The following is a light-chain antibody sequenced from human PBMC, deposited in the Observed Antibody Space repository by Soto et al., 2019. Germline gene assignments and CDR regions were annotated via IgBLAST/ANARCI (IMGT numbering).Light chain of an antibody. V-gene: IGKV1-39*01. J-gene: IGKJ4*01. Sequence: DIQMTQSPSSLSASVGDRVTITCRASQNINTYLNWYQQKSGKAPKLLISGASSLSGGVPSRFSGSGSGTDFTLTISSLQPEDFATYYCQQGSYTLTFGGGTKLEMK. CDR2: GAS. CDR3: QQGSYTLT. CDR1: QNINTY.